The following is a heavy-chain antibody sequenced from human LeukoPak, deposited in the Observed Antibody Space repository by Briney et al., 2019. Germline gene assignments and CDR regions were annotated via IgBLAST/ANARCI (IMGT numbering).Heavy chain of an antibody. J-gene: IGHJ6*02. Sequence: SQTLSLTWTVSGGSISSGSYYWSWIRQRAGKGLEWIGRIYTSGSTNYNPSLKSRVTISVDTSKNQFSLKLSSVTAADTAVYYCAIDSSGKKYYYYGMDVWGQGTTVTVSS. V-gene: IGHV4-61*02. CDR2: IYTSGST. CDR3: AIDSSGKKYYYYGMDV. D-gene: IGHD3-22*01. CDR1: GGSISSGSYY.